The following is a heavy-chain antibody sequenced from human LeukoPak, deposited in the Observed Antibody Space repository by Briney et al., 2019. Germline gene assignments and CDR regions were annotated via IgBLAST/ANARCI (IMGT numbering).Heavy chain of an antibody. V-gene: IGHV3-23*01. CDR2: IRGSGESI. CDR3: ARGTPDITGPYH. Sequence: GGSLRLSCAASGFTFSSYTMSWVRQGPGKGLEWLSRIRGSGESIYYADSVKGRFTISRDNSKNTLYLQMNRLRAEDTAVYYYARGTPDITGPYHWGQGTLVTVSS. D-gene: IGHD2-15*01. CDR1: GFTFSSYT. J-gene: IGHJ5*02.